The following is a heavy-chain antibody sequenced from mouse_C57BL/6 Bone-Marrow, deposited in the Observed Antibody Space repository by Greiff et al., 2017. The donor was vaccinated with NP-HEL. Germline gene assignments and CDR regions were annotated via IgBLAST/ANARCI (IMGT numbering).Heavy chain of an antibody. CDR2: IDPANGNT. CDR1: GFNIKNTY. D-gene: IGHD2-2*01. Sequence: VQLPQSVAELVRPGASVKLSCTASGFNIKNTYMPWVKQRPEQSLEWIGRIDPANGNTKYAPKFQGTATITANTSYNTAYLQLSSLTSEDTAIYYCARGGRLLCLRLYYFDYWGQGTTLTVSS. CDR3: ARGGRLLCLRLYYFDY. J-gene: IGHJ2*01. V-gene: IGHV14-3*01.